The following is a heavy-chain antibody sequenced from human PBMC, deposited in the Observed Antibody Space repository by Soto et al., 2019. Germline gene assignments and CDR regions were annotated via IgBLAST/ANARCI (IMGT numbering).Heavy chain of an antibody. Sequence: EVHLVESGGGLVQPGGSLRLSCVASGFTFSTYTMSWVRQAPGKGLEWVSGIYGPGDGMSYADSVKGRFTISRDNSKNTLYLQMNSLRSDDTAMYYCAKDRQPDGFWPFDHWGRGTLIIVSS. CDR3: AKDRQPDGFWPFDH. D-gene: IGHD3-3*01. CDR2: IYGPGDGM. J-gene: IGHJ4*02. CDR1: GFTFSTYT. V-gene: IGHV3-23*04.